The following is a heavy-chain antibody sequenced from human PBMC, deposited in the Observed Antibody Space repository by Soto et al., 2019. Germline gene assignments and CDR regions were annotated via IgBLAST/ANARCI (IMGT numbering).Heavy chain of an antibody. D-gene: IGHD3-16*01. J-gene: IGHJ6*02. CDR1: DGSITPNY. V-gene: IGHV4-59*08. Sequence: SETMSLTCTVSDGSITPNYYTWVRQPPGKGLEWIGYVYYAGTTTYNPSLKSRVTISVDTSKNQFSLKLGSVTAADTAVYYCARGPFGPRAPYSIGYYYGMDVWGQGTTVTVSS. CDR2: VYYAGTT. CDR3: ARGPFGPRAPYSIGYYYGMDV.